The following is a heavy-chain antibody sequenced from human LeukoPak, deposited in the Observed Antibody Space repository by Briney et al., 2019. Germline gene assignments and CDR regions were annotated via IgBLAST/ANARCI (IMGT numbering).Heavy chain of an antibody. CDR1: GFTFSSYG. D-gene: IGHD3-10*01. Sequence: GGSLRLSCAASGFTFSSYGMHWVRQAPGKGLEWVAVIWYDGSNKYYADSVKGRFTISRDNSKNTLYLQMTSLRAEDTAVYYCARGPIGGNWFDPWGQGTLVTVSS. CDR3: ARGPIGGNWFDP. CDR2: IWYDGSNK. V-gene: IGHV3-33*01. J-gene: IGHJ5*02.